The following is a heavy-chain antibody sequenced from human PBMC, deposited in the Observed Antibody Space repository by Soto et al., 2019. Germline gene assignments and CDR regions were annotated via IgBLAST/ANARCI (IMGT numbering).Heavy chain of an antibody. D-gene: IGHD3-10*01. V-gene: IGHV4-31*03. J-gene: IGHJ4*01. CDR1: GDSISSATHY. Sequence: TLSLTCTVSGDSISSATHYWNWIRQRPGKGLEWIGYIASSGNSYYSPSLKSRVFMSVDTSKNLFSLKLSSVTAADTAVYYCAKDVFGVWFGELLSFDYWGHGILVTVSS. CDR2: IASSGNS. CDR3: AKDVFGVWFGELLSFDY.